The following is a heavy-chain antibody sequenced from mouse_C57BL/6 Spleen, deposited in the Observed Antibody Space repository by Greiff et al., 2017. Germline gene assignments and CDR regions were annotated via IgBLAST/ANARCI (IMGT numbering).Heavy chain of an antibody. J-gene: IGHJ2*01. CDR1: GYTFTDYN. V-gene: IGHV1-22*01. Sequence: VQLQQSGPELVKPGASVKMSCKASGYTFTDYNMHWVKQSHGKSLEWIGYINPNNGGTSYNQKFKGKATLTVNKSSSAAYMELRSLTSEDSAVYYCAREGLGLFDYWGQGTTLTVSS. D-gene: IGHD4-1*01. CDR2: INPNNGGT. CDR3: AREGLGLFDY.